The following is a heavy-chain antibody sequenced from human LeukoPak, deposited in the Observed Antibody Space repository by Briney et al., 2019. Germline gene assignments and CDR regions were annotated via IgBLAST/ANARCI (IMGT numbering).Heavy chain of an antibody. CDR1: GFTFSSYG. J-gene: IGHJ4*02. V-gene: IGHV3-33*06. Sequence: GGSLRLSCAASGFTFSSYGMHWVRQAPGKGLEWVAVIWYDGSNKYYADSVKGRFTISRDNSKNTLYLQMNSLRAEDTAVYYCAKRACSITSCYPYYFDNWGQGTLVTVSS. CDR2: IWYDGSNK. CDR3: AKRACSITSCYPYYFDN. D-gene: IGHD2-2*01.